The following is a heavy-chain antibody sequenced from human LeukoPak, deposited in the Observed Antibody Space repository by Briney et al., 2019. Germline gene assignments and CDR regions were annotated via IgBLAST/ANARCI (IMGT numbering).Heavy chain of an antibody. Sequence: GGSLRLSCAASGFTFSSYAMHWVRQAPGKGLEWVAVISYDGSNKYYADSVKGRFTISRDNSKNTLYLQMNSLRAEDTAVYYCAKDAAKYYDILTGYYMSGVADYWGQGTLVTVSS. V-gene: IGHV3-30*04. J-gene: IGHJ4*02. D-gene: IGHD3-9*01. CDR1: GFTFSSYA. CDR2: ISYDGSNK. CDR3: AKDAAKYYDILTGYYMSGVADY.